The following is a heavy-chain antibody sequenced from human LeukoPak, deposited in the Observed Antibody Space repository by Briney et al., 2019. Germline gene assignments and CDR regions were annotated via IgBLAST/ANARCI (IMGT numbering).Heavy chain of an antibody. D-gene: IGHD4-17*01. CDR2: IYYSGRT. CDR1: GGSISSYY. J-gene: IGHJ4*02. Sequence: SETLSLTCTVAGGSISSYYWSWVRQPPGKGREWIGYIYYSGRTNYNPSLKSRVTISVETSKKQFSLKLSSVTAADTAVYYCARELRGFDYWGQGTLVTVSS. V-gene: IGHV4-59*01. CDR3: ARELRGFDY.